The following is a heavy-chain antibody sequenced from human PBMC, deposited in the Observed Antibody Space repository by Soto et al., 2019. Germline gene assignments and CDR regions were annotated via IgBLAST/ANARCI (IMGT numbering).Heavy chain of an antibody. CDR1: GGSISSGGYH. CDR3: ARDGGYCSGGSCYAN. D-gene: IGHD2-15*01. Sequence: QVQLQESGPGLVKPSQTLSLTCTVSGGSISSGGYHWSWIRQHPGKGLEWIGYIYYSGSTYYNPSLKSRVTISVDTSKNQFSLKLSSVTAADTAVYYCARDGGYCSGGSCYANWGQGTLVTVSS. CDR2: IYYSGST. V-gene: IGHV4-31*03. J-gene: IGHJ4*02.